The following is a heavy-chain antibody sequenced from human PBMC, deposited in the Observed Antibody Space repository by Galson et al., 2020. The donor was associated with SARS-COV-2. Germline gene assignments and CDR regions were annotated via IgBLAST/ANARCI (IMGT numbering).Heavy chain of an antibody. J-gene: IGHJ3*02. CDR2: IYTSGST. D-gene: IGHD3-22*01. CDR1: GGSISSYY. Sequence: ETSETLSLTCIVSGGSISSYYWSWIRQPAGKGLEWIGRIYTSGSTNYNPSLKSRVTMSVDTSKNQFSLKLSSVTAADTAVYYCARDRRYYDRNGRAQNAFDIWGQGTMVTVSS. CDR3: ARDRRYYDRNGRAQNAFDI. V-gene: IGHV4-4*07.